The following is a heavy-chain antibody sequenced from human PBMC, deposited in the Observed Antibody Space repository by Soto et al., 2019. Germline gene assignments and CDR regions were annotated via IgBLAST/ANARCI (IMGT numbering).Heavy chain of an antibody. CDR3: ARTAYYYDSSGYYYVPLDY. Sequence: SETLSLTCAVSGGSISSSNWWSWVRQPPGKGLEWIGEIYHSGSTNYNPSLKSRVTISVDKSKNQFSPKLSSVTAADTAVYYCARTAYYYDSSGYYYVPLDYWGQGTLVTVSS. CDR2: IYHSGST. D-gene: IGHD3-22*01. CDR1: GGSISSSNW. J-gene: IGHJ4*02. V-gene: IGHV4-4*02.